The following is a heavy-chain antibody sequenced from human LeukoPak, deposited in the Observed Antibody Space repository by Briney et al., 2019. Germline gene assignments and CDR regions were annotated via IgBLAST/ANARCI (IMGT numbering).Heavy chain of an antibody. CDR3: ARVMDYYGSGSYYNPPHAPDYYYYYMDV. CDR1: GGSISSYY. D-gene: IGHD3-10*01. J-gene: IGHJ6*03. V-gene: IGHV4-59*01. CDR2: IYYSGST. Sequence: SETLSLTCTVSGGSISSYYWSWIRQPPGKGLEWIGYIYYSGSTNYNPSLKSRVTISLDTSKNQFSLKLSSVTAADTAVYYCARVMDYYGSGSYYNPPHAPDYYYYYMDVWGKGTTVTVSS.